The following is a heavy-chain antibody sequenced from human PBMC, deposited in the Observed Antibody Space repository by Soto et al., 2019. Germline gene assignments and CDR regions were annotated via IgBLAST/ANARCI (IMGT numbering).Heavy chain of an antibody. CDR1: GGSISSSSYY. D-gene: IGHD2-15*01. J-gene: IGHJ3*02. CDR2: IYYSGST. Sequence: QLQLQESGPGLVKPSETLSLTCTVSGGSISSSSYYWGWIRQPPGKGLEWIGSIYYSGSTYYNPSLKSRVTISVDTSKNQFSLKLSSVTAADTAVYYCARRRGYCSGGSCYWDAFDIWGQGTMDTVSS. CDR3: ARRRGYCSGGSCYWDAFDI. V-gene: IGHV4-39*01.